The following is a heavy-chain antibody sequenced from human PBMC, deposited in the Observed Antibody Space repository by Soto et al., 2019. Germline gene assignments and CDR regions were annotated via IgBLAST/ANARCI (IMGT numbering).Heavy chain of an antibody. V-gene: IGHV4-39*01. CDR2: IYYSGST. CDR1: GGSISSSSYY. CDR3: ARREGASAYGMDV. Sequence: SETLSLTCTVSGGSISSSSYYWGWIRQPPGKGLEWIGSIYYSGSTYYNPSLKSRGTISVDTSKNQFSLKLSSVTAADTAVYYCARREGASAYGMDVWGQGTTVTVSS. J-gene: IGHJ6*02.